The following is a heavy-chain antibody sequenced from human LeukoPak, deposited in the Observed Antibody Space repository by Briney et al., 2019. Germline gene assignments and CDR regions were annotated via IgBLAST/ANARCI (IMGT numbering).Heavy chain of an antibody. CDR3: ARGTMVRGVITFDY. CDR2: IYYSGST. J-gene: IGHJ4*02. D-gene: IGHD3-10*01. CDR1: GGSISSGGYY. Sequence: SQTLSLTCTVSGGSISSGGYYWSWIRQHPGKGLEWIGYIYYSGSTYYNPSLKSRVTISVDTSKNQFSLKLSSVTAADTAVYYCARGTMVRGVITFDYWGQGTLVTVSS. V-gene: IGHV4-31*03.